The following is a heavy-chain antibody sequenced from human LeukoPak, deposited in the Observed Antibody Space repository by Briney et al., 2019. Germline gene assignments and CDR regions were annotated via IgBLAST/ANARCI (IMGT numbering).Heavy chain of an antibody. Sequence: GASVKVSCKASGYTFTSYSNNWVRQAPGQGLEWMAWISAYNGNTNYAQKFHGRVTLTRDTSTSTAYMELRSLRSDDTAVYFCARGMSGYTEDPFDIWGQGTVVTVSS. CDR1: GYTFTSYS. CDR3: ARGMSGYTEDPFDI. D-gene: IGHD2-2*02. V-gene: IGHV1-18*01. J-gene: IGHJ3*02. CDR2: ISAYNGNT.